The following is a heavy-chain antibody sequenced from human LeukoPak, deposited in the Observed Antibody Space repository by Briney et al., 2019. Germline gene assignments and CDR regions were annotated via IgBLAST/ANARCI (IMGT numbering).Heavy chain of an antibody. D-gene: IGHD3-10*02. Sequence: GGSLRLSCAASGFTFSSYWVHWVRQVPGKGLAWVSRINGVGSATSNADSVKGRFTISRDNAKNALYLQMNSLRAEDTAVYYCVRDMFGGRDYWGQGTLVTVSS. CDR3: VRDMFGGRDY. V-gene: IGHV3-74*01. CDR1: GFTFSSYW. J-gene: IGHJ4*02. CDR2: INGVGSAT.